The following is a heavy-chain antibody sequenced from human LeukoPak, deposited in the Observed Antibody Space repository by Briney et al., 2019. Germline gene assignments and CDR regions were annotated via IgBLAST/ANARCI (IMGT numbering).Heavy chain of an antibody. J-gene: IGHJ6*03. CDR2: ISSSSSYI. D-gene: IGHD1-1*01. Sequence: GGSLRLSCAASGFTFSSYSMNWVRQAPGKGLEWISSISSSSSYIYYADSVKGRFTISRDNAKNSLYLQMNSLRAEDKAVYYCATLQGDYYYYYMDVWGQGTLVTVSS. V-gene: IGHV3-21*01. CDR1: GFTFSSYS. CDR3: ATLQGDYYYYYMDV.